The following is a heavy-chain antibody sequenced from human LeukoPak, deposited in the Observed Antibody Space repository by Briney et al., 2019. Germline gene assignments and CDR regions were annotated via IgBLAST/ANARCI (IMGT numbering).Heavy chain of an antibody. CDR1: GFTFSSYA. CDR2: ISGSGGST. CDR3: AKDRLHDYGDYYFDY. J-gene: IGHJ4*02. D-gene: IGHD4-17*01. V-gene: IGHV3-23*01. Sequence: PGGSLRLSYAASGFTFSSYAMSWVRPAPGKGLEWVSAISGSGGSTYYADSVKGRFTISRDNSKNTLYLQMNSLRAEDTAVYYCAKDRLHDYGDYYFDYWGQGTLVTVSS.